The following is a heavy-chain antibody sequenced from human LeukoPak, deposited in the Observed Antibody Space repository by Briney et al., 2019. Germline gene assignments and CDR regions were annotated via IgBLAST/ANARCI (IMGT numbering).Heavy chain of an antibody. J-gene: IGHJ4*02. CDR2: INPNSGGT. CDR1: GYTFTGYY. CDR3: ARDAVVVVAATPYYFDY. D-gene: IGHD2-15*01. V-gene: IGHV1-2*02. Sequence: ASVKVSCKASGYTFTGYYTHWVRQAPGQGLEWMGWINPNSGGTNYAQKFQGRVTMTRDTSISTAYMELSRLRSDDTAVYYCARDAVVVVAATPYYFDYWGQGTLVTVSS.